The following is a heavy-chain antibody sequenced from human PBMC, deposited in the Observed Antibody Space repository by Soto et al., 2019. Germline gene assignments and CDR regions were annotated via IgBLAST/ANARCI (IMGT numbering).Heavy chain of an antibody. D-gene: IGHD3-9*01. V-gene: IGHV3-30*03. CDR1: GFTFSSYG. Sequence: QVQLVESGGGVVQPGRSLRLSCAASGFTFSSYGMHWVRQAPGKGLEWVATISYDGSNKYYADSVKGRFTISRDNSKNTMYVQMNNLRADDTAVYYCGRGYYFGDYWGQGTLVTVSS. CDR2: ISYDGSNK. J-gene: IGHJ4*02. CDR3: GRGYYFGDY.